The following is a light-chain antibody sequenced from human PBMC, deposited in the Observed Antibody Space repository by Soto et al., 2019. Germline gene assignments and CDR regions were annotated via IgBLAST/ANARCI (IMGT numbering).Light chain of an antibody. Sequence: EVVLTQSPATLSLSPGERATLSCRANQSVSANYLAWYQQKPGQAPRLLIYGASSRATGIPDRFSGSGSGTDFTLTISRLEPEDFAVFYCHQYGSSPFTFGPGTKVDLK. CDR2: GAS. J-gene: IGKJ3*01. CDR3: HQYGSSPFT. V-gene: IGKV3-20*01. CDR1: QSVSANY.